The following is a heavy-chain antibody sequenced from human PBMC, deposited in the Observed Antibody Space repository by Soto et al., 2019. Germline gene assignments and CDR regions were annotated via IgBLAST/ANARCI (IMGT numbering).Heavy chain of an antibody. CDR2: IYHSGST. J-gene: IGHJ6*02. Sequence: QVQLQESGPGLVKPSGTLSLTCAVSGGSISSSNWWSWVRQPPGKGLEWIGEIYHSGSTNYNPSLKRRVTISVDKSKNQFPLKLSSVIAADTAVYYCARVSGSYYYGMDVWGQGTTVTVSS. CDR3: ARVSGSYYYGMDV. CDR1: GGSISSSNW. D-gene: IGHD1-26*01. V-gene: IGHV4-4*02.